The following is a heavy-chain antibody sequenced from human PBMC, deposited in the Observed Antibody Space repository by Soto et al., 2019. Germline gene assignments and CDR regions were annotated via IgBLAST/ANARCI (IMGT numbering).Heavy chain of an antibody. D-gene: IGHD6-13*01. J-gene: IGHJ6*02. CDR3: AKDVGQQLVLNYGMDV. CDR1: GFTFRSFG. CDR2: VSYDGNHK. Sequence: QVQLVEPGGGVIQPGTSLSLSCGSSGFTFRSFGMYWVRQAPGKGLEWVAVVSYDGNHKYYADSVKGRFTVSRDNAKNMLYLQMNSLRGEDTAVYYCAKDVGQQLVLNYGMDVWGQGTTVTVSS. V-gene: IGHV3-30*18.